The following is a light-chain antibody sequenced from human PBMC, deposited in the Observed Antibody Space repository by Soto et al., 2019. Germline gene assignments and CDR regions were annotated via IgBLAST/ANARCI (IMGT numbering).Light chain of an antibody. V-gene: IGKV3-15*01. J-gene: IGKJ5*01. CDR1: ESVSRN. CDR3: QQYNSWPPIT. CDR2: DAS. Sequence: EIVFTQSPSTLSFSPWGRATLSCRASESVSRNLAWYQQKPGQAPRLLIYDASTRATGIPDRFSGGGSGTEFTLTISSLQSEDFVVYYCQQYNSWPPITFGQGTRLEIK.